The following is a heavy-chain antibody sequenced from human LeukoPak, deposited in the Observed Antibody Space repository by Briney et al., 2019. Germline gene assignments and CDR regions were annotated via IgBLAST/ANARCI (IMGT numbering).Heavy chain of an antibody. J-gene: IGHJ3*02. Sequence: SVKVSCKASGYTFTSYGISWVRQAPGQGLEWMGWISAYNGNTNYAQKLQGRVTMTTDTSTSTAYMELRSLRSDDTAVYYCASGGGFWSGYYKADAFDIWGQGTMVTVSS. CDR3: ASGGGFWSGYYKADAFDI. CDR2: ISAYNGNT. D-gene: IGHD3-3*01. V-gene: IGHV1-18*01. CDR1: GYTFTSYG.